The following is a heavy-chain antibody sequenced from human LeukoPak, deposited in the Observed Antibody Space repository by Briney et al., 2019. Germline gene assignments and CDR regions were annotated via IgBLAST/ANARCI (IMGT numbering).Heavy chain of an antibody. J-gene: IGHJ6*02. CDR2: IKSKTGGGTT. CDR3: TTEGFYYGSGRPEVYYYYGMDV. CDR1: GFTFSNAW. Sequence: KTGGSLRLSCAASGFTFSNAWMSWVRQPPGKGLEWVGRIKSKTGGGTTDYAAPVKGRFTISRDDSKNTLYLQMNSLKTEDTAVYYCTTEGFYYGSGRPEVYYYYGMDVWGQGTTVTVSS. D-gene: IGHD3-10*01. V-gene: IGHV3-15*01.